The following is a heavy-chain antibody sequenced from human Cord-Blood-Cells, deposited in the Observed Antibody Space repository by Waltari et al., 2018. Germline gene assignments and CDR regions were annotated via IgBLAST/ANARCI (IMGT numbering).Heavy chain of an antibody. V-gene: IGHV4-59*01. D-gene: IGHD3-3*01. CDR2: IYYSGGT. Sequence: QVQLQESGPGLVKPSETLSLTCTVSGGSISSYYWSWIRQPPGKGLEWIGYIYYSGGTNSNPSLKSRVTISVDTSKNQFSLKLSSVTAADTAVYYCARAIGGAFGVDFDYWGQGTLVTVSS. J-gene: IGHJ4*02. CDR1: GGSISSYY. CDR3: ARAIGGAFGVDFDY.